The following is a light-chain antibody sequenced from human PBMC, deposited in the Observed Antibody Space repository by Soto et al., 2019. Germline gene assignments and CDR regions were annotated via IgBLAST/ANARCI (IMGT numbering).Light chain of an antibody. V-gene: IGKV1-5*01. CDR1: QSISSW. CDR3: QHYNSYFT. CDR2: DAS. J-gene: IGKJ3*01. Sequence: DIQMTQSPSTLSASVGDRVTITCRASQSISSWLAWYQQKPGKAPKLLIYDASSLESGVPSRFSGSGSGTEFTLSISSLQPDDFATYYCQHYNSYFTFGPGTKVYIK.